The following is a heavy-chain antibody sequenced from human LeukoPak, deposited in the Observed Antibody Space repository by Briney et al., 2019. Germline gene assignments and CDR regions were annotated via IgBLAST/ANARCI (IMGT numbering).Heavy chain of an antibody. CDR3: ARNYYDSSGYFDY. Sequence: ASVKVSCKASGGTFSSYAISWVRQAPGQGLEWMGRIIPIFGTANYAQKFQGRVTITTDESTSTAYMELSSLRSEDTALYYCARNYYDSSGYFDYWGQGTLVTVSS. CDR2: IIPIFGTA. D-gene: IGHD3-22*01. J-gene: IGHJ4*02. V-gene: IGHV1-69*05. CDR1: GGTFSSYA.